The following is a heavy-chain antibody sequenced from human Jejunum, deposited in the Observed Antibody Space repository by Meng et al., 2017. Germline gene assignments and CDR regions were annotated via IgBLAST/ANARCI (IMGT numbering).Heavy chain of an antibody. CDR2: ISGGGDST. J-gene: IGHJ2*01. CDR1: EFSFSNYS. D-gene: IGHD6-19*01. CDR3: TKIAVTGRWYFDL. V-gene: IGHV3-23*04. Sequence: DVRLGESGGGLVRPGGSLRLSCAASEFSFSNYSMSWVSQAAGKGLEWVSVISGGGDSTFYAESVKGRLNLPRDNSKNTVFLQMNSLRVEDTALYYCTKIAVTGRWYFDLWGRGTLVTVSS.